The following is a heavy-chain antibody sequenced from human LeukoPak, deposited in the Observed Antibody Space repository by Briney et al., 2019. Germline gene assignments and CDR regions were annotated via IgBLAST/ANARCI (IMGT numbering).Heavy chain of an antibody. D-gene: IGHD6-25*01. V-gene: IGHV3-21*01. J-gene: IGHJ3*02. CDR2: ITSRSSNI. Sequence: GGSLRLSCAASGFTFSVYSMNWVRQAPGKGLEWVSSITSRSSNIYYAGSVKGRFTIFRDNAKNSLYLQMNSLRAEDTAVYYCARVAAAHYSNEAFDIWGHGTMVTVSS. CDR3: ARVAAAHYSNEAFDI. CDR1: GFTFSVYS.